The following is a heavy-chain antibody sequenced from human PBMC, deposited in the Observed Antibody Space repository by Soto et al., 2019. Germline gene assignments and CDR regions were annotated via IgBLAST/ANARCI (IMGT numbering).Heavy chain of an antibody. V-gene: IGHV3-30-3*01. Sequence: QTGGSLRLSCAASGFKFRSFAMHWVRQAPGQGLEWVAVISFDGNNQYYADFVKGRFTISRDNSKTTLYLQMDSLRAEDTALYFCAKDQDTSGYYSVGDWGRGTLVTVSS. CDR3: AKDQDTSGYYSVGD. D-gene: IGHD3-22*01. CDR1: GFKFRSFA. CDR2: ISFDGNNQ. J-gene: IGHJ4*02.